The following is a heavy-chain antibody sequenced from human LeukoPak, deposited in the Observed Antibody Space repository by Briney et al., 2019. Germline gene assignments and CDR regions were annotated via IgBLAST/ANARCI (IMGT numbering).Heavy chain of an antibody. Sequence: SETLSLTCTVSGGSISSYYWSWIRQPPGKGLEWIGYIYYSGSTNYNPSLKSRVTISVDTSKNRFSLKLSSVTAADTAVYYCARDYDSSGYYYPNAFDIWGQGTMVTVSS. CDR3: ARDYDSSGYYYPNAFDI. CDR1: GGSISSYY. J-gene: IGHJ3*02. V-gene: IGHV4-59*08. CDR2: IYYSGST. D-gene: IGHD3-22*01.